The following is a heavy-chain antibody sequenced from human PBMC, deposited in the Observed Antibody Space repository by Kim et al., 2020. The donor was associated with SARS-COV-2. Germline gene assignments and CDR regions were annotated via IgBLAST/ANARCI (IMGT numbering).Heavy chain of an antibody. J-gene: IGHJ5*02. CDR3: ARDTEVHPVAGRIVGWFDP. Sequence: SVKVSCKASGGTFSSYAISWVRQAPGQGLEWMGRIIPILGIANYAQKFQGRVTITADKSTSTAYMELSSLRSEDTAVYYCARDTEVHPVAGRIVGWFDPWGQGTLVTVSS. CDR2: IIPILGIA. V-gene: IGHV1-69*04. CDR1: GGTFSSYA. D-gene: IGHD6-19*01.